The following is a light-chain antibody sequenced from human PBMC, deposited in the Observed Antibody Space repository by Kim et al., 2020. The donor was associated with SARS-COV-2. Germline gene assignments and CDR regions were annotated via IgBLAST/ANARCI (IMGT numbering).Light chain of an antibody. J-gene: IGKJ4*01. CDR2: AAS. CDR3: QQSYNTLT. V-gene: IGKV1-39*01. CDR1: QSVNNY. Sequence: YASVGDRVTVTGRASQSVNNYLNWYQHNPGKAPSLLIYAASTLQSGVPSRFSGSGSGTEFTLTISSLQPDDLATYYCQQSYNTLTFGGGTKVDIK.